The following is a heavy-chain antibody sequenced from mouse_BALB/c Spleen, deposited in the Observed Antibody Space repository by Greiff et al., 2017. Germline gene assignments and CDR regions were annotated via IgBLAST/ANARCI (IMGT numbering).Heavy chain of an antibody. CDR3: ARWRGSYAMDY. V-gene: IGHV1S56*01. CDR1: GYTFTSYY. CDR2: IYPGNVNT. Sequence: VQLVESGPELVKPGASVRISCKASGYTFTSYYIHWVKQRPGQGLEWIGWIYPGNVNTKYNEKFKGKATLTADKSSSTAYMQLSSLTSEDSAVYFCARWRGSYAMDYWGQGTSVTVSS. J-gene: IGHJ4*01.